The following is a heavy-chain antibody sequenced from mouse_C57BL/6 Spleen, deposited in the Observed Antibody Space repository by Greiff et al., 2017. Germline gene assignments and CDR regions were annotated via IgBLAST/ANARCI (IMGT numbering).Heavy chain of an antibody. CDR1: GYAFSSYW. CDR2: IYPGDGDT. J-gene: IGHJ2*01. Sequence: VKLQESGAELVKPGASVKISCKASGYAFSSYWMNWVKQRPGKGLEWIGQIYPGDGDTNYNGKFKGKATLTADKSSSTAYMQLSSLTSEDSAVYFCARWNGSGFFDYWGQGTTLTVSS. V-gene: IGHV1-80*01. D-gene: IGHD2-2*01. CDR3: ARWNGSGFFDY.